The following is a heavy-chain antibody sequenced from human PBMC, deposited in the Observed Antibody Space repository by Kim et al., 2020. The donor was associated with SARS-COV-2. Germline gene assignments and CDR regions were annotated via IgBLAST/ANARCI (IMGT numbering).Heavy chain of an antibody. CDR1: GFTFSRYW. D-gene: IGHD2-15*01. Sequence: GGSLRLSCASSGFTFSRYWMHWVRQAPGKGLVWVSRINSDGSTTTYADSVKGRFTISRDDGKNTLYLQMNSLRVEDTGVYYCARGSMVAATRLFDYWGQGSLVAVST. J-gene: IGHJ4*02. CDR3: ARGSMVAATRLFDY. V-gene: IGHV3-74*01. CDR2: INSDGSTT.